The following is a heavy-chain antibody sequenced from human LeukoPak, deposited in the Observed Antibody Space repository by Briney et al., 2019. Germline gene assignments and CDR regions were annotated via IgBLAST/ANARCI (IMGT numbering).Heavy chain of an antibody. Sequence: SETLSLTCTVSGSSISPYYWSWIRQPPGGGLEWIGYIYYSGSTNYNPSLRSRVIISLDTSTNQFSLKLTSVTDADTAVYYCARGTKTGNTGYDWSYWGQGSLVTVSS. CDR2: IYYSGST. V-gene: IGHV4-59*01. CDR3: ARGTKTGNTGYDWSY. CDR1: GSSISPYY. J-gene: IGHJ4*02. D-gene: IGHD5-12*01.